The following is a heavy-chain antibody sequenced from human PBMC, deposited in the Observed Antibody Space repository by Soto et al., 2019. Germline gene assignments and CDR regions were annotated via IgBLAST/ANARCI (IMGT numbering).Heavy chain of an antibody. CDR2: ISYDGSNK. V-gene: IGHV3-30-3*01. CDR1: GFTFSSYA. D-gene: IGHD1-26*01. J-gene: IGHJ4*02. Sequence: QVQLVESGGGVVQPGRSLRLSCAASGFTFSSYAMHWVRQAPGKGLEWVTIISYDGSNKYYEDSVKGRFTISRDNSKNTLSLKMNSLRAEDTAVYYFARDHRGGSFGPYYFDYWGQGTLVTVSS. CDR3: ARDHRGGSFGPYYFDY.